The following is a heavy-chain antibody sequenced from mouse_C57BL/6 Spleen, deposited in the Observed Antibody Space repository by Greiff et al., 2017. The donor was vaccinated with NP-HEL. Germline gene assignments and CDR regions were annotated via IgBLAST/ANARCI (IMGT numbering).Heavy chain of an antibody. D-gene: IGHD2-3*01. CDR2: ISSGGDYI. V-gene: IGHV5-9-1*02. CDR3: TREGLYDGYYGAMDY. CDR1: GFTFSSYA. J-gene: IGHJ4*01. Sequence: EVNLVESGEGLVKPGGSLKLSCAASGFTFSSYAMSWVRHTPEKRLVWVAYISSGGDYIYYADTVKGRFTISRDNARNTLYLQMSSLKSEDTAMYYCTREGLYDGYYGAMDYWGQGTSVTVSS.